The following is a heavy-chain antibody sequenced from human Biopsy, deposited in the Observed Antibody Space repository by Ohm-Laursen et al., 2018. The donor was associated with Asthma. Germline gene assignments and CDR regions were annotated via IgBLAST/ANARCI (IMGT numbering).Heavy chain of an antibody. D-gene: IGHD4-17*01. CDR1: GGSINSGGYS. CDR3: ARTTYGHDGFDP. Sequence: SDTLSLTCAASGGSINSGGYSWTWIRQPPGKGLEWIGYIYHRDTTYYNPSLKSRVTISLDGSKNQFSLSLTSVTAADTAVYYCARTTYGHDGFDPWGQGTLVTVSS. J-gene: IGHJ5*02. V-gene: IGHV4-30-2*01. CDR2: IYHRDTT.